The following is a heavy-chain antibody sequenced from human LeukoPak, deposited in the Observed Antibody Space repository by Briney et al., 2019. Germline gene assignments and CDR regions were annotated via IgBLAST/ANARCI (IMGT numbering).Heavy chain of an antibody. CDR3: ARDIGDSYSSSPDGWFDP. V-gene: IGHV1-2*02. J-gene: IGHJ5*02. CDR2: INPNSGGT. D-gene: IGHD6-6*01. Sequence: GASVKVSCKASGYTFTSYAMHWVRQAPGQGLEWMGWINPNSGGTNYAQKFQGRVTMTRDTSISTAYMELSRLRSDDTAVYYCARDIGDSYSSSPDGWFDPWGQGTLVTVSS. CDR1: GYTFTSYA.